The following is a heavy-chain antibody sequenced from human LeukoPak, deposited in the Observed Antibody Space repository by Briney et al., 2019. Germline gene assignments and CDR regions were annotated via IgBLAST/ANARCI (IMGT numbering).Heavy chain of an antibody. CDR1: GGSISSYY. D-gene: IGHD3-22*01. CDR3: ASVRDSSGYYGLLDY. Sequence: SETLSLTCTVSGGSISSYYWSWIRQPPGKGLEWIGYIYYSGSTNYNPSLKSRVTISVDTSKNQFSLKLSSVTAADTAVYYCASVRDSSGYYGLLDYWGQGTLVTVSS. CDR2: IYYSGST. V-gene: IGHV4-59*01. J-gene: IGHJ4*02.